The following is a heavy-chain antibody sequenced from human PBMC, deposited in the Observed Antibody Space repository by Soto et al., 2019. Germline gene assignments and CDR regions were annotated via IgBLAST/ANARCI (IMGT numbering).Heavy chain of an antibody. Sequence: EVQLVESGGGLVKPGGSLRLSCAASGFTFSNAWMNWVRQAPGKGLEWVGRIKSKTDGGTTDYAAPVKGRFTISRDDSKNTLYLQMNSLKTEDTAVYYCTTDWGEGLAAAGNGVGYGMDVWGQGTTVTVSS. D-gene: IGHD6-13*01. V-gene: IGHV3-15*07. J-gene: IGHJ6*02. CDR2: IKSKTDGGTT. CDR1: GFTFSNAW. CDR3: TTDWGEGLAAAGNGVGYGMDV.